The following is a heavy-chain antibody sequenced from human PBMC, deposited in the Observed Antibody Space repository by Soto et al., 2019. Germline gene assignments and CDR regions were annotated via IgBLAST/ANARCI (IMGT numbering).Heavy chain of an antibody. CDR3: AKDLVSALEGITIFGVVDPPLYYYYGMDV. D-gene: IGHD3-3*01. CDR1: GFTFSSYA. J-gene: IGHJ6*02. Sequence: PGGSLRLPCAASGFTFSSYAMSWVRQAPGKGLEWVSAISGSGGSTYYADSVKGRFTISRDNSKSTLYLQMNSLKAEDTAVYYCAKDLVSALEGITIFGVVDPPLYYYYGMDVWGQGTTVTVSS. V-gene: IGHV3-23*01. CDR2: ISGSGGST.